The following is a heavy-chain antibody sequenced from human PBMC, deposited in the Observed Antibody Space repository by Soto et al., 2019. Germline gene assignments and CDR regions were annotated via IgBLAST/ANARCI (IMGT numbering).Heavy chain of an antibody. J-gene: IGHJ6*02. V-gene: IGHV1-69*06. CDR3: ARDLAGAVRDKQLDNYYGMDV. CDR2: IIPIFGTA. CDR1: GGTFSSYA. Sequence: ASVKVSCKASGGTFSSYAISWVRQAPGQGLEWMGGIIPIFGTANYAQKFQGRVTITADKSTSTAYMELSSLRSEDTAVYYCARDLAGAVRDKQLDNYYGMDVWGQGTTVTVSS. D-gene: IGHD6-13*01.